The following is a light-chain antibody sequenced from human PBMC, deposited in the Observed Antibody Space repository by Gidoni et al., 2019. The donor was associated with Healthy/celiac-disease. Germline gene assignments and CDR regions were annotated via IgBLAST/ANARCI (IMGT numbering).Light chain of an antibody. V-gene: IGKV1-39*01. J-gene: IGKJ1*01. Sequence: DIHMTQSPSSLSASVGDRVTITCLASQSISSYLNWYQQKPAKAPKLLIYAASSLQSGVPSRFSGSGSGTDFTLTISSQQPEDFATYYYQQSYSTPWTFGQGTKVEIK. CDR2: AAS. CDR1: QSISSY. CDR3: QQSYSTPWT.